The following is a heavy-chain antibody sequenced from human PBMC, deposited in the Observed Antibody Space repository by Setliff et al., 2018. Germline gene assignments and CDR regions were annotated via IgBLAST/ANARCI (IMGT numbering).Heavy chain of an antibody. CDR1: GFSFSSYA. V-gene: IGHV3-64*01. D-gene: IGHD3-16*01. Sequence: PGGSLRLSCAASGFSFSSYAMHWVRQAPGKGLEYVSAISSNGGSTYYANSVKGRLTISRDNSKNTLYLQMNSLRAEDTAVYYCARDGGEYWGQGTLVTVSS. CDR2: ISSNGGST. CDR3: ARDGGEY. J-gene: IGHJ4*02.